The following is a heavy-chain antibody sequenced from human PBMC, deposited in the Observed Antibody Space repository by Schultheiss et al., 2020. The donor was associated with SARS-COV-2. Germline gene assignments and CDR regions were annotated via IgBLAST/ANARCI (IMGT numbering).Heavy chain of an antibody. CDR2: MNPNSGNT. CDR1: GYTLTELS. D-gene: IGHD1-7*01. J-gene: IGHJ4*02. Sequence: ASVKVSCKVSGYTLTELSMHWVRQAPGKGLEWMGWMNPNSGNTGYAQKFQGRVTMTTDTSTSTAYMELSRLRSDDTAVYYCARGPDELELRGQGDYWGQGTLVTVSS. CDR3: ARGPDELELRGQGDY. V-gene: IGHV1-2*02.